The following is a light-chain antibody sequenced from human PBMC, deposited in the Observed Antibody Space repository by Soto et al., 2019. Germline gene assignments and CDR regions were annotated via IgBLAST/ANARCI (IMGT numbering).Light chain of an antibody. CDR3: QQYGGSPLT. Sequence: IVLTQSPGTLSLSPGERATLSCRASQSVSSGYLAWYQQKPGQAPRLLIYGASSRATGIPDRFSGSGSGTDFTLTIGRMGPEDFAVYYCQQYGGSPLTFGGGTKVDIK. CDR1: QSVSSGY. V-gene: IGKV3-20*01. J-gene: IGKJ4*01. CDR2: GAS.